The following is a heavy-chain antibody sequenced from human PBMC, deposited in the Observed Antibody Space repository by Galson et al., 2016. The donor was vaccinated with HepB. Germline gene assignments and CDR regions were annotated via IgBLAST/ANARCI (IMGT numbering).Heavy chain of an antibody. J-gene: IGHJ6*02. CDR2: IIPVLGTA. D-gene: IGHD3/OR15-3a*01. Sequence: SVKVSCKASGGPFSNYGISWVRQAPGQGLEWMGGIIPVLGTANYAQRFQGRVTITADESASTVYMGLNRLRSGDTAVYYCTRDRRGRNLDWLWRRRMHIFYYALDVWGQGTTVTVSS. V-gene: IGHV1-69*13. CDR3: TRDRRGRNLDWLWRRRMHIFYYALDV. CDR1: GGPFSNYG.